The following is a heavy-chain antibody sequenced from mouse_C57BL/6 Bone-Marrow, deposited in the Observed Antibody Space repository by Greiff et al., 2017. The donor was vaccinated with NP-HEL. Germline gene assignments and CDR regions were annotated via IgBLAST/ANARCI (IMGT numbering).Heavy chain of an antibody. D-gene: IGHD1-1*01. Sequence: QVQLKESGAELAKPGASVKLSCKASGYTFTSYWLHWVKQRPGQGLEWIGYINPSSGYTKYNQKFKDKATLTADKSSSTAYMQLSSLTYEDSAVYYCARREDGSSPAWFAYWGQGTLVTVSA. V-gene: IGHV1-7*01. CDR2: INPSSGYT. CDR1: GYTFTSYW. CDR3: ARREDGSSPAWFAY. J-gene: IGHJ3*01.